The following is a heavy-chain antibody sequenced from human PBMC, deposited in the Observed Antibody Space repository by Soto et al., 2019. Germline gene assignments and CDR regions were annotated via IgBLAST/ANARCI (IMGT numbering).Heavy chain of an antibody. V-gene: IGHV3-30*18. Sequence: QVQLVESGGGVVQPGRSLRLSCAASGFTFSSYGMHWVRQAPGKGLEWVAVISYDGSNKYYADSVKGRFTISRDNSKNTLYLQMNSLRAEDTAVYYCAKGPGVGAADFDHWGQGTLVTVSS. CDR3: AKGPGVGAADFDH. D-gene: IGHD2-15*01. CDR2: ISYDGSNK. CDR1: GFTFSSYG. J-gene: IGHJ4*02.